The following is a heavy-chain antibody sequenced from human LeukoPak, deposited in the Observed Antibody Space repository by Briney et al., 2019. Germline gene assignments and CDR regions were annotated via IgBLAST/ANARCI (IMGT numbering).Heavy chain of an antibody. CDR2: IKEDGSEK. CDR1: GFTFSDYW. D-gene: IGHD2-2*01. Sequence: GGSLRLSCSASGFTFSDYWMMWVRQAPGKGLEWVGNIKEDGSEKHHVDSVKGRFTISRDNAQNSLYLQMNSLRDEDTAVYYCASYGEDHAPGDCWGQGTLVTVSS. V-gene: IGHV3-7*01. CDR3: ASYGEDHAPGDC. J-gene: IGHJ4*02.